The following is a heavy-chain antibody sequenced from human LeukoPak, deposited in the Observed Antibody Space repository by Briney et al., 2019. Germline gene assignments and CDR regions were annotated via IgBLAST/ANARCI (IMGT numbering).Heavy chain of an antibody. V-gene: IGHV1-18*01. J-gene: IGHJ1*01. CDR1: GYTFTSYG. CDR2: ISAYNGNT. Sequence: ASVKVSYTASGYTFTSYGISWVRQAPGQGLEWMGWISAYNGNTNYAQKLQGRVTMTTDTSTSTAYMELRSLRSDDTAVYYGARDLPGIAGDGTGYFLHWGQGTLVTVSS. CDR3: ARDLPGIAGDGTGYFLH. D-gene: IGHD6-13*01.